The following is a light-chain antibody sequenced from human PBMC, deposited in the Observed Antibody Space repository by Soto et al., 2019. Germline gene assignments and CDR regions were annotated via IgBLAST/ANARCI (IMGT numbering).Light chain of an antibody. CDR1: QSISSW. V-gene: IGKV1-5*03. CDR3: QQYNSYSTWT. J-gene: IGKJ1*01. Sequence: DIPMTQSRSTLSASVGDRVTITCRASQSISSWLAWYQQKPGKAPKLLIYKASSLESGVPSRFSGSGSGTEFTLTISSLQPDDFATYYCQQYNSYSTWTFGQGTKVEIK. CDR2: KAS.